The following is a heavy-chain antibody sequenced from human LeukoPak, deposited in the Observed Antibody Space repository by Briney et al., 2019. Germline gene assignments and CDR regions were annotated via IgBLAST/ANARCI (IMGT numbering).Heavy chain of an antibody. CDR2: MNPNSGNT. CDR3: ARRSGWASFDY. J-gene: IGHJ4*02. D-gene: IGHD6-19*01. Sequence: ASVKVSCKASGYTFSDYDINWVRQATGQGPEWMGWMNPNSGNTGYAQKFQGRVTITRNTSITTAYMELSSVRSQDTAVYYCARRSGWASFDYWGQGTLVTVSS. CDR1: GYTFSDYD. V-gene: IGHV1-8*03.